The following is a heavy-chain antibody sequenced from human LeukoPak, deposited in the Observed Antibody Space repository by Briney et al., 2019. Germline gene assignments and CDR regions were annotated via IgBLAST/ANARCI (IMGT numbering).Heavy chain of an antibody. CDR3: ARDTLRRWDLFDP. J-gene: IGHJ5*02. CDR2: IKQDGSEK. V-gene: IGHV3-7*01. Sequence: GGSLRLSCAASGFTFSSYWMSWVRQAPGKGLEWVANIKQDGSEKYYVDSVKGRFTISRDNAKNSLYLQMNSLRAEDTAGYYCARDTLRRWDLFDPWGQGTLVTVSS. D-gene: IGHD4-23*01. CDR1: GFTFSSYW.